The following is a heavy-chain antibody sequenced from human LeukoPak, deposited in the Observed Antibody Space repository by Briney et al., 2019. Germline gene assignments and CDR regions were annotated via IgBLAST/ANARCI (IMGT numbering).Heavy chain of an antibody. Sequence: SETLSLTCAAYGGSFSGYYWSWIRQPPGKGLEWIGEINHSGSTNYNPSLKSRVTISVDTSKNQFSLKLSSVTAADTAVYYCAREGGYYDSHAFDIWGQGTMVTVSS. CDR3: AREGGYYDSHAFDI. D-gene: IGHD3-22*01. J-gene: IGHJ3*02. V-gene: IGHV4-34*01. CDR2: INHSGST. CDR1: GGSFSGYY.